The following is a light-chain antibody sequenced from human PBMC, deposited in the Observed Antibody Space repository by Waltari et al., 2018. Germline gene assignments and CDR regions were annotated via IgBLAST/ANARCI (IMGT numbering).Light chain of an antibody. CDR3: QQHFSSVS. CDR1: LSVFHSSPNPNY. CDR2: WAS. J-gene: IGKJ4*01. V-gene: IGKV4-1*01. Sequence: DIVLTQSPDSLHVSLGETATINCKSSLSVFHSSPNPNYLAWYQQRPGQPPKLLFYWASTRDSGVPDRFSASGSDTDFTLTITSLQAEDVAVYYCQQHFSSVSFGGGTKLAI.